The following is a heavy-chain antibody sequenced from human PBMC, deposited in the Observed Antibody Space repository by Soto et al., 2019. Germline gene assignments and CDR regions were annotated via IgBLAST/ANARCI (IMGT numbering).Heavy chain of an antibody. CDR2: ISYDESNK. V-gene: IGHV3-30-3*01. CDR1: GFTFSSYA. J-gene: IGHJ4*02. D-gene: IGHD3-16*01. CDR3: ARDLGSFVTGGGY. Sequence: QVQLVESGGGVVQPGRSLRLSCAASGFTFSSYAMHWVRQAPGRGLEWVAVISYDESNKYYADSVKGRFTISKDDSKITLYLQMNSLRAEETAMYYCARDLGSFVTGGGYWGQGTLVTVSS.